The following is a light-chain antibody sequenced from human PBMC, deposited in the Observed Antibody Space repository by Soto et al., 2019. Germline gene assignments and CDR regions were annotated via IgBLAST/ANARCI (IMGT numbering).Light chain of an antibody. J-gene: IGLJ1*01. CDR1: SSDVGSYNS. CDR2: DVN. V-gene: IGLV2-14*03. CDR3: SSFTTSTSYF. Sequence: LPQPASVSGSPGQSIAISCTGTSSDVGSYNSVSWYQQYPGKAPKLMIHDVNNRPSGISDRFSGSKSGNSASLTSSGLQAEHKAHYYRSSFTTSTSYFFGTGTKVTVL.